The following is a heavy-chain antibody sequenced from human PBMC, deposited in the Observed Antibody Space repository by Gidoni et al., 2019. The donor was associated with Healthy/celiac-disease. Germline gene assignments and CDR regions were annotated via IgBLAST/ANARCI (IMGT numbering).Heavy chain of an antibody. D-gene: IGHD3-10*01. Sequence: QVQLVQSGAEVKKPGASVKVSCKASGYTFTGYYMHWVRQAPGQGLEWMGWINPNSGGTNYAQKFQGWVTMTRDTSISTAYMELSRLRSDDTAVYYCARGYGSGSFDTPEYYYGMDVWGQGTTVTVSS. CDR1: GYTFTGYY. CDR3: ARGYGSGSFDTPEYYYGMDV. J-gene: IGHJ6*02. CDR2: INPNSGGT. V-gene: IGHV1-2*04.